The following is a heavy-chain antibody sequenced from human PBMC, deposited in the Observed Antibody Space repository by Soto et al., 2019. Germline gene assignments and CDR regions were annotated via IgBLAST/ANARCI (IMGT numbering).Heavy chain of an antibody. CDR2: ISAYNGNT. Sequence: ASVKVSCKASGYTFTSYGISWVQQAPGQGLEWMGWISAYNGNTNYAQKLQGRVTMTTDTSTSTAYMELRSLRSDDTAVYYCARHIRDSSSFSGRYYFDSWGQGTLVTVSS. CDR1: GYTFTSYG. CDR3: ARHIRDSSSFSGRYYFDS. D-gene: IGHD6-6*01. V-gene: IGHV1-18*01. J-gene: IGHJ4*02.